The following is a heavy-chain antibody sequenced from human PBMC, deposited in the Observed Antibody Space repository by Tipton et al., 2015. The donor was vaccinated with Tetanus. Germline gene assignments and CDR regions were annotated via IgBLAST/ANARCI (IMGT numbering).Heavy chain of an antibody. V-gene: IGHV4-59*01. Sequence: TLSLTCTVSGGSISRYYWSWIRQPPGKGLEWIGYIYYSGSTNYNPSLKSRVTISVDTSKNQFSLKLSSVTAADTAVYYRARDSGSVLGYGMDVWGQGTTVTVSS. CDR1: GGSISRYY. CDR3: ARDSGSVLGYGMDV. CDR2: IYYSGST. D-gene: IGHD5/OR15-5a*01. J-gene: IGHJ6*02.